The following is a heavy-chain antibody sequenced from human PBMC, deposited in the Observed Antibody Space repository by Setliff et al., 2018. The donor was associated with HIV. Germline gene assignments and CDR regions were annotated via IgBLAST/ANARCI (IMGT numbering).Heavy chain of an antibody. Sequence: ASVKVSCKASGYSFTDYYMHWVRQAPGQGLEWMGLLNPNTGSTTYAQKFQGRVTMTRDTSANTFYMEMSSLRSEDTAVYYCAREADGFDIWGQGTMVTVSS. CDR1: GYSFTDYY. V-gene: IGHV1-46*01. CDR2: LNPNTGST. J-gene: IGHJ3*02. CDR3: AREADGFDI.